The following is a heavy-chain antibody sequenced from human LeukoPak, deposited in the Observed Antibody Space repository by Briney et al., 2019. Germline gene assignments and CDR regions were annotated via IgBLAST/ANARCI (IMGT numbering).Heavy chain of an antibody. CDR3: TRAWGYMDV. Sequence: SETLSLTCTVSGGSISGDYSSWIRQPAGKGLEWIGRINTSGNTNYNPSPKSRVTMSVDTSQNQFSLKLSSLTAADTAVYNCTRAWGYMDVWGRGTTVTVSS. CDR1: GGSISGDY. J-gene: IGHJ6*03. CDR2: INTSGNT. D-gene: IGHD1-26*01. V-gene: IGHV4-4*07.